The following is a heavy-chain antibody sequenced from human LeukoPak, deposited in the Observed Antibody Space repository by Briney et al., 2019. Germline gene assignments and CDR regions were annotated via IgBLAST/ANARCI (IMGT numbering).Heavy chain of an antibody. CDR1: GGSISSYY. J-gene: IGHJ4*02. Sequence: PSETLPLTCTVSGGSISSYYWTWIRQPPGKGLEWIGYMFYSGSSNYNPSLRSRVTISVDTSKNQISLKLSSVTAADTAVYYCARFNRNSSGWIDYWGQGTLVTVSS. D-gene: IGHD6-19*01. V-gene: IGHV4-59*01. CDR3: ARFNRNSSGWIDY. CDR2: MFYSGSS.